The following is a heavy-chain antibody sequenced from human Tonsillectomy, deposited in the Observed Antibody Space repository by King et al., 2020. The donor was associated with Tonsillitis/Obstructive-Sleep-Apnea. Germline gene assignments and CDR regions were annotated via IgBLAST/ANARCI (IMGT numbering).Heavy chain of an antibody. D-gene: IGHD2-15*01. V-gene: IGHV3-23*04. CDR3: AKTSGLDY. Sequence: VQLVESGGGLVQPGGSLRLSCVASGFIFNNYAMNWVRQAPGKGLEWVSAMSGTTDDTYYADAVKGRFTISRDNSKNTVYLQINSLRVEDTAVYYCAKTSGLDYWGQGTLVSVSA. J-gene: IGHJ4*02. CDR1: GFIFNNYA. CDR2: MSGTTDDT.